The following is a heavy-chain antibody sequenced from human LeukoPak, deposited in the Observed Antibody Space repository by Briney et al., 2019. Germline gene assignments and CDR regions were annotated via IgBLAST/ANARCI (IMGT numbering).Heavy chain of an antibody. D-gene: IGHD6-13*01. CDR1: GYTFTGYY. J-gene: IGHJ5*02. CDR3: ARDYSASWNWFDP. CDR2: INPNSGGT. Sequence: ASVKVSCKASGYTFTGYYMHWVRQAPGQGLEWMGWINPNSGGTKYAQKLQGRVTMTRDTSMSTAYMELSRLKSDDTAVYYCARDYSASWNWFDPWGQGTLVTVSS. V-gene: IGHV1-2*02.